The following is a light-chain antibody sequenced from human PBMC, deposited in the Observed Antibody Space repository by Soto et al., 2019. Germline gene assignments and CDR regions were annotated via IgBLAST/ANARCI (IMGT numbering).Light chain of an antibody. CDR1: SGSVSTSYY. CDR2: STN. Sequence: QAVVTQEPSFSVSPGGTVTLTCGLSSGSVSTSYYPSWYQQTPGQAPRTLIYSTNTRSSGVPDRFAGSILGNKAALTITGAQADEESDYYGVLDMGSGIWVFGGGTKLTVL. J-gene: IGLJ2*01. CDR3: VLDMGSGIWV. V-gene: IGLV8-61*01.